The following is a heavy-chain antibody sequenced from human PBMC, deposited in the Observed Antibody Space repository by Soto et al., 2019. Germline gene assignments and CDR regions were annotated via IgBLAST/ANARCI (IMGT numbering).Heavy chain of an antibody. CDR2: IYHSGST. D-gene: IGHD3-16*02. CDR3: ASIEYYYGMEV. Sequence: SETLSLTCAVSVGSISSSNWWSWVRQPPGKGLEWIGEIYHSGSTNYNPSLKSRVTISVDKSKNQFSLKLSSVTAADTAVYYCASIEYYYGMEVWGQGTTVNVSS. J-gene: IGHJ6*02. CDR1: VGSISSSNW. V-gene: IGHV4-4*02.